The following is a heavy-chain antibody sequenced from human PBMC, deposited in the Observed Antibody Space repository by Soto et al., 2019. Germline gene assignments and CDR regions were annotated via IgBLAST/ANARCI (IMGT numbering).Heavy chain of an antibody. D-gene: IGHD6-13*01. V-gene: IGHV4-39*01. J-gene: IGHJ4*02. CDR3: ASMVMRQQLVRPFHY. Sequence: SETLSLTCTVSSGSISSSSYYWGWIRQPPGKGLEWIGNIYYSGSTYYNPSLKSRVTISVDTSKNQFSLKLTSVTAADTAVYYCASMVMRQQLVRPFHYRGQGILVTGSS. CDR1: SGSISSSSYY. CDR2: IYYSGST.